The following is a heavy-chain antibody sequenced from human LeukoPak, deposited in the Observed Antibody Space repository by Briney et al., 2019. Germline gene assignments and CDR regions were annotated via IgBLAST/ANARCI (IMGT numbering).Heavy chain of an antibody. V-gene: IGHV4-59*01. CDR2: IYHSGST. J-gene: IGHJ4*02. CDR3: ARDFGGSGWYGAFDY. Sequence: SETLSLTCTVSGASISSYYWSWIRQPPGKGLEWIGYIYHSGSTSYDPSLKSRVTISLDTPRNQFSLKLSSVTAADTAVYYCARDFGGSGWYGAFDYWGQGILVTVSS. D-gene: IGHD6-19*01. CDR1: GASISSYY.